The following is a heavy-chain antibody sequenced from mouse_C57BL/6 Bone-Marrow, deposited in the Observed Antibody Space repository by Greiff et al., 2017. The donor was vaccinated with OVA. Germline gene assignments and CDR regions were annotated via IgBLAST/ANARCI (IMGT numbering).Heavy chain of an antibody. CDR2: IYPRSGNT. Sequence: QVQLQQSGAELARPGASVKLSCKASGYTFTSYGISWVKQRTGQGLEWIGEIYPRSGNTYYNEKFKGKATLTADKSSSTAYMELRCLTSVDSAVYFCARVSIYDCFDFDYWGQGTTLTVSS. J-gene: IGHJ2*01. D-gene: IGHD2-3*01. V-gene: IGHV1-81*01. CDR1: GYTFTSYG. CDR3: ARVSIYDCFDFDY.